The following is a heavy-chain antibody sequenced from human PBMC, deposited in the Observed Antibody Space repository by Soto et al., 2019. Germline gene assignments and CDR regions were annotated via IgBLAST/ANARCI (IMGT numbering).Heavy chain of an antibody. J-gene: IGHJ5*02. CDR3: ARIRLMGIAARLGWFDP. Sequence: SGPTLVNPTQTLTLTCTFSGFSLSTSGMCVSWIRQPPGKALEWLALIDWDDDKYYSTSLKTRLTISKDTSKNQVVLTMTNMDPVDTATYYCARIRLMGIAARLGWFDPWGQGTLLTVSS. V-gene: IGHV2-70*01. CDR2: IDWDDDK. CDR1: GFSLSTSGMC. D-gene: IGHD6-6*01.